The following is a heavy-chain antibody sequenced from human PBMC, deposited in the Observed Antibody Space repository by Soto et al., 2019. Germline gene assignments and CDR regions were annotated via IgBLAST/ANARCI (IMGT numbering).Heavy chain of an antibody. CDR1: GASIKSRNYF. CDR2: IHSSGGT. CDR3: GRLAEAATGHTDFDF. J-gene: IGHJ4*02. Sequence: SETLSLTCTVSGASIKSRNYFWGWIRQPPGKGLEFVGSIHSSGGTYYNPSLKSRVTVSVDLSNSHFSLSLKSLTATDTAVYYCGRLAEAATGHTDFDFRGQGTLVTVSS. D-gene: IGHD2-15*01. V-gene: IGHV4-39*02.